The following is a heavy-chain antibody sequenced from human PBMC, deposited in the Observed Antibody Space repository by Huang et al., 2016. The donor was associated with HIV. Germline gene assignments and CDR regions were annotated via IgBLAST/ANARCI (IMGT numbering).Heavy chain of an antibody. CDR2: INPNSGGT. CDR3: AKARREAAWELQSGGAFEI. V-gene: IGHV1-2*05. Sequence: QVQLVQSGAEVKKPGASVKVSCKASGYTFTGYYIHWVRQAPGQGLEWMGRINPNSGGTKYAQKFQGRVTMTRDMSISTAYMELRRLRSDDTVVYYCAKARREAAWELQSGGAFEIWGQGTMVTVS. D-gene: IGHD1-26*01. J-gene: IGHJ3*02. CDR1: GYTFTGYY.